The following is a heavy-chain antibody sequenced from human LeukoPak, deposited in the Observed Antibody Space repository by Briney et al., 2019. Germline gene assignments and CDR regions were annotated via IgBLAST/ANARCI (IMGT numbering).Heavy chain of an antibody. J-gene: IGHJ4*02. CDR3: ARATYYYGSGSYRHFDY. Sequence: ASVKVSCKASGYTFTSYGISWVRQAPGQGLEWMGWISAYNGNTNYAQKLQGRVTMTTDTSTSTAYMELRSLRSDDTAVYYCARATYYYGSGSYRHFDYWGQETLVTVSS. CDR1: GYTFTSYG. D-gene: IGHD3-10*01. V-gene: IGHV1-18*01. CDR2: ISAYNGNT.